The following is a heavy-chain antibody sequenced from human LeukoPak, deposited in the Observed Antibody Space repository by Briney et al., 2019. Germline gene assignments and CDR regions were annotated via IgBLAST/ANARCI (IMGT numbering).Heavy chain of an antibody. CDR1: GGSISSSSYY. CDR2: IYYSGST. V-gene: IGHV4-39*01. CDR3: ASPYSYYY. D-gene: IGHD5-18*01. Sequence: SETLSLTCTVSGGSISSSSYYWGWIRQPPGKGLEWIGSIYYSGSTYYNPSLKSRVTISVDTSKNQFSLKLSSVTAADTAVYYCASPYSYYYWGQGTLVTVSS. J-gene: IGHJ4*02.